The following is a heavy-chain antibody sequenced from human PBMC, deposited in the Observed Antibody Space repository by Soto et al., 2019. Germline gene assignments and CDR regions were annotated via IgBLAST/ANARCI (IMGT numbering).Heavy chain of an antibody. V-gene: IGHV1-2*04. J-gene: IGHJ6*03. CDR1: GYTFTGYY. CDR3: ARVSPLKYDFWSGYSPRPHHYYMDV. D-gene: IGHD3-3*01. CDR2: INPNSGGT. Sequence: GASVKVSCKASGYTFTGYYMHWVRQAPGQGLEWMGWINPNSGGTNYAQKFQGWVTMTRDTSISTAYMELSRLRSDDTAVYYFARVSPLKYDFWSGYSPRPHHYYMDVWGKGTTVTVSS.